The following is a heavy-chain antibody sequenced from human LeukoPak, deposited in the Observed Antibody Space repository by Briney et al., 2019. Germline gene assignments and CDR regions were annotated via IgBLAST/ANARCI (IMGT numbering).Heavy chain of an antibody. CDR3: ARDPGSTQPDY. J-gene: IGHJ4*02. CDR2: IYTSGST. D-gene: IGHD1-26*01. V-gene: IGHV4-4*07. CDR1: GGSISYY. Sequence: SETLSLTCTVSGGSISYYWSWIRQPAGKGLEWIGRIYTSGSTNYNPSLKSRVTMSVDTSKNQFSLKLSSVTAADTAVYYCARDPGSTQPDYWGQGTLVTVSS.